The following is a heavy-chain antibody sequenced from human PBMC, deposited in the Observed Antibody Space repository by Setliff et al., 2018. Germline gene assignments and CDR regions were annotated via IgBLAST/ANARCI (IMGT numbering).Heavy chain of an antibody. CDR2: ISYSGTP. J-gene: IGHJ4*01. CDR1: GGSFSGYY. V-gene: IGHV4-39*01. CDR3: VRPGGTTVVARHFDY. D-gene: IGHD2-15*01. Sequence: PSETLSLTCAVYGGSFSGYYWGWIRQAPGSGLEWIGSISYSGTPYYNASVESRVTISIDTSRNQFSLELRSVTVADTATYYCVRPGGTTVVARHFDYWGSGILVTVSS.